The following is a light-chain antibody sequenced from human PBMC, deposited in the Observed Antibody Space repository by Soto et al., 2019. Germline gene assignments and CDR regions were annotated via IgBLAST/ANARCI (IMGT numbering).Light chain of an antibody. CDR3: ASWDDSLNGWV. Sequence: QSVLTQPPSASGTPGQRVAISCSGSSSDIGSNTVNWYQHLPGTAPQLLMYSDNQRPSGVPDRFSGSTSGTSASLAISGLQSEDEGDYYCASWDDSLNGWVFGGGTKLTVL. CDR1: SSDIGSNT. J-gene: IGLJ3*02. V-gene: IGLV1-44*01. CDR2: SDN.